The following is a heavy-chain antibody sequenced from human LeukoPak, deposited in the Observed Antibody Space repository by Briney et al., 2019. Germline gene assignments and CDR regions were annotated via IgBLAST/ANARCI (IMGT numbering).Heavy chain of an antibody. D-gene: IGHD3-3*01. CDR2: INPSSGDT. Sequence: ASVKVSCKASRYTFTAHYIHWVRQAPGQGLEWLGWINPSSGDTNYAQRFHGRVTMTRDASISTVYMDLTRLMSDDAAVYYCARVQGYDDDSFVGFSSPDDAFGIWGQGTLVTVSS. CDR3: ARVQGYDDDSFVGFSSPDDAFGI. CDR1: RYTFTAHY. J-gene: IGHJ3*02. V-gene: IGHV1-2*02.